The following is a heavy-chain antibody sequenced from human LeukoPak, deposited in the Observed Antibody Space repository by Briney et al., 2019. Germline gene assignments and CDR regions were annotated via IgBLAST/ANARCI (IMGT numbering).Heavy chain of an antibody. CDR2: ISTSGGST. J-gene: IGHJ2*01. Sequence: GGSLRLSCAAPGFSLRNKAMTWVRQAPAKGLEWVAAISTSGGSTSYADSVKGRFTISRDVSKSTLSLQMHSLRVEDTATYYCAKDAGAPGTSDWYFDLWGRGTLVTVSS. CDR1: GFSLRNKA. V-gene: IGHV3-23*01. CDR3: AKDAGAPGTSDWYFDL. D-gene: IGHD3-10*01.